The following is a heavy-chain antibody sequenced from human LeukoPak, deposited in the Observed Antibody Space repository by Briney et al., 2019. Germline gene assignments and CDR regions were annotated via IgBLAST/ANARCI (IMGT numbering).Heavy chain of an antibody. CDR3: ARDSMVGGALQD. CDR2: INQDGRYI. J-gene: IGHJ4*02. D-gene: IGHD2-8*01. CDR1: GFTFDRYW. Sequence: GGSLRLSCAASGFTFDRYWMHWVRQTPGKRLVWVSRINQDGRYITYADSVQGRFTISRDTAKNTLFLQMHSLRAEDTAVYYCARDSMVGGALQDWGQGALVTVSS. V-gene: IGHV3-74*01.